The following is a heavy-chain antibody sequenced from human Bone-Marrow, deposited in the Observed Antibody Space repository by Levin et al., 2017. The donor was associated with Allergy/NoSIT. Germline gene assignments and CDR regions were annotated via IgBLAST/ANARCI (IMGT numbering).Heavy chain of an antibody. D-gene: IGHD1-7*01. Sequence: PAASVKVSCKASGGTFSRLAVSWVRQAPGERLEWMGGIIPFFGTTNYAQKFQGRVTLTADESTSTVYMELSSLRSEDTAVYYCARDRGNYGTFNIFDPWGQGTLVTVSS. CDR2: IIPFFGTT. CDR3: ARDRGNYGTFNIFDP. J-gene: IGHJ5*02. V-gene: IGHV1-69*13. CDR1: GGTFSRLA.